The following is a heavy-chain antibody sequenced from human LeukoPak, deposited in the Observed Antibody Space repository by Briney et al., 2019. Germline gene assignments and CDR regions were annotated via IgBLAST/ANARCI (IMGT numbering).Heavy chain of an antibody. V-gene: IGHV3-23*01. J-gene: IGHJ5*02. D-gene: IGHD3-10*01. CDR1: GFTFSSYA. CDR3: APARLLNWFDP. CDR2: ISGSGGST. Sequence: GGSLRLSCAASGFTFSSYAMSWVRQAPGKGLEWVSAISGSGGSTYYAVSVKGRFTISRDNSKNTLYLQMNSLRAEDTAVYYCAPARLLNWFDPWGQGTLVTVSS.